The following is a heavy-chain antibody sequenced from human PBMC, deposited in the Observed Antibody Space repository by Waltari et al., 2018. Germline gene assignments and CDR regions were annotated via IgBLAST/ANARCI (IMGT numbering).Heavy chain of an antibody. Sequence: QVQLPESGPGLVKPSETLSLTCTVSGGSISSHYWSWIRQPPGKGLEWIGYIYYSGSTNYNPSLKSRVTISVDTSKNQFSLKLSSVTAADTAVYYCARGSFTVTTYYYYYGMDVWGQGTTVTVSS. CDR1: GGSISSHY. J-gene: IGHJ6*02. CDR2: IYYSGST. CDR3: ARGSFTVTTYYYYYGMDV. D-gene: IGHD4-17*01. V-gene: IGHV4-59*11.